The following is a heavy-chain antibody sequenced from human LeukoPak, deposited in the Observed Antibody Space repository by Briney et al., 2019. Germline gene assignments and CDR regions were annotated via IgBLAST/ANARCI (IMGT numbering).Heavy chain of an antibody. CDR2: IFPSGGEI. CDR3: VTYRQVLLPFES. D-gene: IGHD2-8*02. Sequence: GGSLRLSCAASGFTFSTFAMIWVRQPPGKGLEWVSSIFPSGGEIHYADSVRGRFTISRDNSKSTLSRQMNSLGAEDTAIYYCVTYRQVLLPFESWGQGTLVTVSS. J-gene: IGHJ4*02. V-gene: IGHV3-23*01. CDR1: GFTFSTFA.